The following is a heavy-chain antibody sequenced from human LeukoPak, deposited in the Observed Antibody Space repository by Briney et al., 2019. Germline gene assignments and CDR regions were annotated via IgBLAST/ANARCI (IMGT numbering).Heavy chain of an antibody. Sequence: SVKVSCKASGDTFSSYALAWVRQAPGQGLEWMGGIVPFFGTTNYAQKFQGRVTITADESTSTAYMELSSLRSDDTAVYYCARTIAVAGTVHVYYYYMDVWGKGTTVTISS. CDR3: ARTIAVAGTVHVYYYYMDV. CDR1: GDTFSSYA. V-gene: IGHV1-69*13. J-gene: IGHJ6*03. CDR2: IVPFFGTT. D-gene: IGHD6-19*01.